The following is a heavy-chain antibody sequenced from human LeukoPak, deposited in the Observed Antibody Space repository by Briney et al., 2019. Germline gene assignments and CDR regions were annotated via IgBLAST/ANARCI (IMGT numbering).Heavy chain of an antibody. J-gene: IGHJ4*02. Sequence: ASVKVSCKASGYTFTSYDINWVRQATGQGLEWMGWMNPNSGNTGYAQKFQGRVTMTRNASISTAYMELSSLRPEDTAVYYCARVITMVRGALRYWGQGTLVTVSS. CDR1: GYTFTSYD. D-gene: IGHD3-10*01. CDR3: ARVITMVRGALRY. CDR2: MNPNSGNT. V-gene: IGHV1-8*01.